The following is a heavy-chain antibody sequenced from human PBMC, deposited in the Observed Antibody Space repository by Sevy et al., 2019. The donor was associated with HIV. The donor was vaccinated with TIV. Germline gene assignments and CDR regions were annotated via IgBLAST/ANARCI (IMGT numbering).Heavy chain of an antibody. V-gene: IGHV3-30-3*01. Sequence: GGSLRLSCAASGFTFSSYAMHWVRQAPGKGLKWVAVISYDGSNKYYADSVKGRFTISRDNSKNTLYLQMNSLRAEDTAVYYCARETAYYSLDWYFDLWGRGTLVTVSS. J-gene: IGHJ2*01. CDR1: GFTFSSYA. CDR3: ARETAYYSLDWYFDL. D-gene: IGHD3-10*01. CDR2: ISYDGSNK.